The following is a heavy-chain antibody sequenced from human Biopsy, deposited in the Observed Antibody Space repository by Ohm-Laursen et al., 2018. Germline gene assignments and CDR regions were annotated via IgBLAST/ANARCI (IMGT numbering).Heavy chain of an antibody. V-gene: IGHV4-34*01. CDR3: ARGSGYFKLDV. J-gene: IGHJ6*02. CDR2: INQSGST. D-gene: IGHD5-12*01. CDR1: GESSSGYF. Sequence: SDTLFLTCAVNGESSSGYFWNWIRQPPGKGLEWIGEINQSGSTKYNPSLKRRATLSADSSNSQFSLRLTSVTAADTAIYYCARGSGYFKLDVWGQGTTVTVSS.